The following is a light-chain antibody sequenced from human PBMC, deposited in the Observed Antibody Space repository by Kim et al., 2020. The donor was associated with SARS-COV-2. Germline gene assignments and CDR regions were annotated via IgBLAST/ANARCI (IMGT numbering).Light chain of an antibody. V-gene: IGLV3-21*03. CDR1: NIGSKS. CDR2: DDS. Sequence: APGKTARITWGGNNIGSKSVSWYQQKPGQAPVLVIYDDSDRPSGIPERFSGSNSGNTATLTISRVEAGDEADYYCQVWDSSSDHVVFGGGTKLTVL. CDR3: QVWDSSSDHVV. J-gene: IGLJ2*01.